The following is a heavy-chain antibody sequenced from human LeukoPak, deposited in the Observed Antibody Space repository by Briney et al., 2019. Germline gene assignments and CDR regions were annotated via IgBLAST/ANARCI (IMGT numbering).Heavy chain of an antibody. CDR3: ASGVGLGLTLNYYYYMDV. CDR1: GYTFTSYY. V-gene: IGHV1-46*01. CDR2: INPSGGST. Sequence: GASVKVSCKASGYTFTSYYMHWVRQAPGQGLEWMGIINPSGGSTSYAQKFQGRVTMTRDMSTSTAYMELSRLRSDDTAVYYCASGVGLGLTLNYYYYMDVWGKGTTVTVFS. J-gene: IGHJ6*03. D-gene: IGHD2-8*01.